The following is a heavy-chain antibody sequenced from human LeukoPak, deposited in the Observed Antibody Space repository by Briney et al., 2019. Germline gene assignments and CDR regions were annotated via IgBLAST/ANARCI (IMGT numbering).Heavy chain of an antibody. J-gene: IGHJ4*02. V-gene: IGHV3-74*01. Sequence: GSLRLSCAASGFPFSNYWMHWVRQAPGKGLVWVSRVNSDGSTTNYADSVKGRFTISRDNAENTLYKKMNSLRPEDTAVYYCARGYYSSSRFDSWGQGTLVTVSS. CDR3: ARGYYSSSRFDS. CDR2: VNSDGSTT. D-gene: IGHD6-13*01. CDR1: GFPFSNYW.